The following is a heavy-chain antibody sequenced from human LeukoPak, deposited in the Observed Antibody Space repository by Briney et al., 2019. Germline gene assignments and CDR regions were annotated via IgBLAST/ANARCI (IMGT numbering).Heavy chain of an antibody. J-gene: IGHJ4*02. CDR2: SNPSGGRT. CDR3: AREPFADYESSGSLPSPFDY. Sequence: ASVKVSCKASGYTFTSYYMHWVRQAPGQGLEWMGRSNPSGGRTTYAEKFQGRITMTRDMSTSTVYMELSSLRSEDTAVYHCAREPFADYESSGSLPSPFDYWGQGTLVTVSS. D-gene: IGHD3-22*01. V-gene: IGHV1-46*01. CDR1: GYTFTSYY.